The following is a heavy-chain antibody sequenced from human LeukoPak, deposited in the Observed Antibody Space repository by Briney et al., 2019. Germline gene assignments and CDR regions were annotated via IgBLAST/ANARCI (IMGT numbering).Heavy chain of an antibody. CDR1: GGTFSSYA. V-gene: IGHV1-69*05. Sequence: GASVKVSXKASGGTFSSYAISWVRQAPGQGLEWMGGIIPIFGAANYAQKFQGRVTITTDESTSTAYMELSSLRSEDTAVYYCAGETGTTTGYFDYWGQGTLVTVSS. J-gene: IGHJ4*02. D-gene: IGHD1-1*01. CDR3: AGETGTTTGYFDY. CDR2: IIPIFGAA.